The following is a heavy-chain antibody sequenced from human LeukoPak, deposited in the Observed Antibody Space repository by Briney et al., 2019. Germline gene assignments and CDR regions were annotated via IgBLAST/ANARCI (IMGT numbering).Heavy chain of an antibody. CDR3: AKVETAAAATLRGFDY. Sequence: PGGSLRLSCVVSGFTFSSHGMHWVRQAPGKGLEWVAWVAVIADGGSEVSYADSVKGRFTISRDNSKNTLYLQMNSLRAEDTAVYYCAKVETAAAATLRGFDYWGQGTLVTVSS. D-gene: IGHD6-13*01. V-gene: IGHV3-30*12. CDR2: IADGGSEV. J-gene: IGHJ4*02. CDR1: GFTFSSHG.